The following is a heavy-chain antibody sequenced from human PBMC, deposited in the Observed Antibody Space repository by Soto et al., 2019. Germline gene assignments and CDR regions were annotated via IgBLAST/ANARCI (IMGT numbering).Heavy chain of an antibody. V-gene: IGHV3-30*18. J-gene: IGHJ4*02. Sequence: GGSLRLSCAASGFTFSSYGMHWVRQAPGKGLEWVAVISYDGSNKYYADSVKGRFTISRDNSKNTLYLQMNSLRAEDTTVYYCAKDWGPGWGVVLGSGYPDYWGQGTLVTVSS. CDR2: ISYDGSNK. CDR3: AKDWGPGWGVVLGSGYPDY. D-gene: IGHD3-22*01. CDR1: GFTFSSYG.